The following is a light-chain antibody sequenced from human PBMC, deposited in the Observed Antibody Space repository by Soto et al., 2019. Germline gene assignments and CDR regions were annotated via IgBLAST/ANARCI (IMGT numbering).Light chain of an antibody. CDR2: AAS. J-gene: IGKJ2*01. CDR1: QSISSY. CDR3: QQSYSTPYT. Sequence: DIQMTQSPSSLSASVGDRVTITCRASQSISSYLNWYQQKPGKAPKLLIYAASSMQSGVPSRFSVSESGTDFTLTISSLQPEDFATYYCQQSYSTPYTFGQGTKLEIK. V-gene: IGKV1-39*01.